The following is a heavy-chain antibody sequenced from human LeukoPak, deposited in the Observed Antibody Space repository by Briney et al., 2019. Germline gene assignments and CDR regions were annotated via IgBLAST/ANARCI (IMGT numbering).Heavy chain of an antibody. CDR1: GGSISSYY. V-gene: IGHV4-4*07. J-gene: IGHJ4*02. D-gene: IGHD6-13*01. CDR3: ARVPSRIAAAYYFDY. Sequence: PSETLSLTCIVSGGSISSYYWSWIRQPAGKGLEWIGRIYTSGSTNYNPSLKSRVTMSVDTSKNQFSLKLSSVTAADTAVYYCARVPSRIAAAYYFDYWGQGTLVTVSS. CDR2: IYTSGST.